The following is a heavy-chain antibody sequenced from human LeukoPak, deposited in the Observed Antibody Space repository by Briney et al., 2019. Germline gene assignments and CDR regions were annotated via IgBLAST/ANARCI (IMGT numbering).Heavy chain of an antibody. D-gene: IGHD6-6*01. CDR1: GGSISNYY. CDR3: ARRGISSSLTPALDY. Sequence: PSETLSLTCTVSGGSISNYYWNWIRQPPGKGLEWIGYIYYTGNTNYNPSLKSRVTISVDTPKNQFSLKLSSVTAADTAVYYCARRGISSSLTPALDYWGQGTLVTVSS. CDR2: IYYTGNT. J-gene: IGHJ4*02. V-gene: IGHV4-59*08.